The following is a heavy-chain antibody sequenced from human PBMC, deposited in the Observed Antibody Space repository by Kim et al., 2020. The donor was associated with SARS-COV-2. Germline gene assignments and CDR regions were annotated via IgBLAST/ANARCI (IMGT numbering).Heavy chain of an antibody. CDR3: ARENSTSSGRGLDV. V-gene: IGHV4-4*07. D-gene: IGHD6-6*01. J-gene: IGHJ6*02. Sequence: NPSLQSRVTMSVDTSKSQFSLKLNSVTAADTAVYFCARENSTSSGRGLDVWGQGTTVTVSS.